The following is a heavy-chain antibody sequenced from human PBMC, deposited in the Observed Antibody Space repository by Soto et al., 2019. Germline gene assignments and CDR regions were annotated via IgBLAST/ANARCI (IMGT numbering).Heavy chain of an antibody. Sequence: AVKVSCKASGFTFTSSAVQWVRQARGQRLEWIGWIVVGSGNTNYAQKFQERVTITRDMSTSTAYMELSSLRSEDTAVYYCAAAAREPYYDYVWGSYRSDAFDIWGQGTMVTVSS. J-gene: IGHJ3*02. V-gene: IGHV1-58*01. CDR3: AAAAREPYYDYVWGSYRSDAFDI. CDR2: IVVGSGNT. D-gene: IGHD3-16*02. CDR1: GFTFTSSA.